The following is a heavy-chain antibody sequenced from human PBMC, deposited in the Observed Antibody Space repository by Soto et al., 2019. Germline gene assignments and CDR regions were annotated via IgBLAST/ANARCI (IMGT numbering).Heavy chain of an antibody. V-gene: IGHV3-30*18. CDR2: ISYDGSNK. Sequence: GGSLRLSCAASGFTFSSYGMHWVRQAPGKGLEWVAVISYDGSNKYYADSVKGRFTISRDNSKNTLYLQMNSLRAEDTAVYYCAKEGGYSYGYDYYYGMDVWGQGTTVTVSS. J-gene: IGHJ6*02. CDR3: AKEGGYSYGYDYYYGMDV. D-gene: IGHD5-18*01. CDR1: GFTFSSYG.